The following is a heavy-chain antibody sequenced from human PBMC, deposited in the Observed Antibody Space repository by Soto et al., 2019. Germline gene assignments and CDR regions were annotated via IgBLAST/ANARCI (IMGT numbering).Heavy chain of an antibody. CDR2: TYYRSKWYN. CDR1: GDSVSSNSAA. Sequence: SQTLSLTCAISGDSVSSNSAAWNWIRQSPSRGLEWLGRTYYRSKWYNDYAVSVKSRITINPDTSKNQFSLQLNSVTPEDTAVYYCARESVCSSTSCYAYFDYWGQGTLVTSPQ. D-gene: IGHD2-2*01. J-gene: IGHJ4*02. CDR3: ARESVCSSTSCYAYFDY. V-gene: IGHV6-1*01.